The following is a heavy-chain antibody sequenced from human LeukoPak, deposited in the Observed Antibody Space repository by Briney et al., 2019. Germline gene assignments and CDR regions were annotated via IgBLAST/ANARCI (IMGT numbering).Heavy chain of an antibody. V-gene: IGHV1-8*01. CDR2: VNPNSGST. Sequence: ASVKVPCKASGYTFTTYDINWVRQATGQGLEWMGWVNPNSGSTGYAQKFQGSVTMTRDTSISTVYMELSSLRSEDTAVYYCARSPRNRGFDYWGQGTLVTVSS. D-gene: IGHD7-27*01. CDR3: ARSPRNRGFDY. J-gene: IGHJ4*02. CDR1: GYTFTTYD.